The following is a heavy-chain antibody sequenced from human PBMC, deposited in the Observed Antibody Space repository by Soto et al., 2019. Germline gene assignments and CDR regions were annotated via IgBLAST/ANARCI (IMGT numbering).Heavy chain of an antibody. D-gene: IGHD2-21*02. V-gene: IGHV4-39*01. J-gene: IGHJ4*02. CDR3: ARQRTTVVTQAYFDH. CDR2: IYYSGRT. CDR1: GESISSSSYY. Sequence: PSETLSLTXIVSGESISSSSYYWGWIRQPPGKGLEWIGSIYYSGRTYYNPSFKSRVTISIDTSKSQFSLKLSSVTATDTAVYYCARQRTTVVTQAYFDHWGQGALVTVSS.